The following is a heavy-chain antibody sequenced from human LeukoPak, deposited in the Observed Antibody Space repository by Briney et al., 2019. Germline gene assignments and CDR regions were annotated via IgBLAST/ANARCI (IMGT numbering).Heavy chain of an antibody. J-gene: IGHJ5*02. D-gene: IGHD6-6*01. Sequence: ASVKVSCKASGYTFISNYMHWVRQVPGQGLEWMGIINPSGGSRSYAEKFQGRVTMTRDTSTSTVYMELGSLRPEDTAVYYCARGAAQGAAAQGWFDPWGQGTLVTVSS. CDR2: INPSGGSR. CDR1: GYTFISNY. V-gene: IGHV1-46*01. CDR3: ARGAAQGAAAQGWFDP.